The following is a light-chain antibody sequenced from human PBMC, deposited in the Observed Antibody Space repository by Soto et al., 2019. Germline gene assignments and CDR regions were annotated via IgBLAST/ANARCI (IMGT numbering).Light chain of an antibody. CDR3: CSFAGSSTYV. CDR1: SSDVGSYDL. V-gene: IGLV2-23*02. CDR2: EVS. J-gene: IGLJ1*01. Sequence: QTVVTQPASVSGSPGQSITISCTGTSSDVGSYDLVSWYQHHPGKAPKLMIYEVSKRPSGVSNRFSGSKSDNTASLTISGLQAEDEADYYCCSFAGSSTYVFGTGTKLTVL.